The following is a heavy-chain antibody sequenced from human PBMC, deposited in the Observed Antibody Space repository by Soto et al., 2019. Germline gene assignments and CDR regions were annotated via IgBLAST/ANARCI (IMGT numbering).Heavy chain of an antibody. D-gene: IGHD3-22*01. V-gene: IGHV3-23*01. J-gene: IGHJ4*02. CDR3: AKSRYSDSSGDFYDY. CDR1: AFTFNNYA. CDR2: IGGSGRTT. Sequence: GSLRLSCSASAFTFNNYAMSWVRQAPGKGLEWVSGIGGSGRTTYYADSVKGRFTISRDNSNNTLFLQMNSLRAEDTAVYYCAKSRYSDSSGDFYDYWGQGTLVTVSS.